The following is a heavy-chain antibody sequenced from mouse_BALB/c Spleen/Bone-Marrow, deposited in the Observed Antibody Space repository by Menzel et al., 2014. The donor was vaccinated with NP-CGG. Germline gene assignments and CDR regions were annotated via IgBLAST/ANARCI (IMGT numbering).Heavy chain of an antibody. J-gene: IGHJ2*01. CDR3: ARLTTVVPYDY. Sequence: VQLQQSGAELAKPGASVKMSCKASGYTFTSYWMHWVKQRPGQGLEWIGYINPSTGYTEYNQKFKDKATLIADKSSSTAYMQLSSLTSEDSAVYYCARLTTVVPYDYWGQGTTLTVSS. V-gene: IGHV1-7*01. D-gene: IGHD1-1*01. CDR2: INPSTGYT. CDR1: GYTFTSYW.